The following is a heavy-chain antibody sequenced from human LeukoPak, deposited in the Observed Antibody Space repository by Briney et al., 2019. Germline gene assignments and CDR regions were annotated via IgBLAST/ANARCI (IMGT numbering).Heavy chain of an antibody. CDR2: INPSGGST. Sequence: ASVKVSCKASGYTFTSYYMHWVRLAPGQGLEWMGIINPSGGSTSYAQKFQGRVTMTRDTSTSTVYMELSSLRSEDTAVYYCARDALKRDGSQPADYWGQGTLVTVSS. J-gene: IGHJ4*02. D-gene: IGHD5-24*01. V-gene: IGHV1-46*01. CDR3: ARDALKRDGSQPADY. CDR1: GYTFTSYY.